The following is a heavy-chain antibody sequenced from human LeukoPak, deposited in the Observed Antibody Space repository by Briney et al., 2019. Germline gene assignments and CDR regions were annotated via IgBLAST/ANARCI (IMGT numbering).Heavy chain of an antibody. CDR2: IYYSGST. V-gene: IGHV4-39*01. J-gene: IGHJ4*02. D-gene: IGHD3-22*01. CDR1: GGSISSSSYY. Sequence: PSETLSLTCTVSGGSISSSSYYWGWIRQPPGKGLEWIGSIYYSGSTYYNPSLKSRVTISVDTSKNQFSLKLSSVTAADTAVHYCARHDGYGGYHASTAYWGQGTLVTVSS. CDR3: ARHDGYGGYHASTAY.